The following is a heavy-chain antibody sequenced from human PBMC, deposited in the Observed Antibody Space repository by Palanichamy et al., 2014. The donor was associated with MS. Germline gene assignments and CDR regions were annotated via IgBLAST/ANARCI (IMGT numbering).Heavy chain of an antibody. CDR3: VKEVQQLEKGYFQD. J-gene: IGHJ1*01. CDR1: GFTFSAYA. V-gene: IGHV3-64D*06. CDR2: IGSNGGST. D-gene: IGHD6-13*01. Sequence: EVQLVESGGGLVQPGGSLRLSCSASGFTFSAYAMYWVRQAPEKEMEYVSAIGSNGGSTYYADSVKGRFTISRDNSRSTLYLQMSSLRVEDTAVYYCVKEVQQLEKGYFQDWGQGTLVTVSS.